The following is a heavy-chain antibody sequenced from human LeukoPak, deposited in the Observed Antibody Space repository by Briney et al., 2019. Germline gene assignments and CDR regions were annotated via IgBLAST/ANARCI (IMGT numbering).Heavy chain of an antibody. J-gene: IGHJ3*02. CDR2: IYYSGST. V-gene: IGHV4-59*01. Sequence: PSETLSLTCTVSGGSISSYYWSWIRQPQGKGLEWIGYIYYSGSTNYNPSLKSRVTISVDTSKNQFSLKLSSVTAADTAVYYCARYPSNRSITMIPGAFDIWGQGTMVTVSS. D-gene: IGHD3-22*01. CDR1: GGSISSYY. CDR3: ARYPSNRSITMIPGAFDI.